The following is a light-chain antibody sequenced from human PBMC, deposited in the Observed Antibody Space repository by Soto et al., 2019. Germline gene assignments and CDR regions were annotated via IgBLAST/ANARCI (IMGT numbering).Light chain of an antibody. CDR1: QDIAIY. J-gene: IGKJ1*01. CDR2: AAS. Sequence: IQLTQSPSSLSASVGDRFTITCRASQDIAIYLAWYQQKPGKAPKLLIYAASSLQSGVPSRFSGSRSGTEFTLTISNLQPEDFATYYCLQFNSYPRTFGQGTKV. V-gene: IGKV1-9*01. CDR3: LQFNSYPRT.